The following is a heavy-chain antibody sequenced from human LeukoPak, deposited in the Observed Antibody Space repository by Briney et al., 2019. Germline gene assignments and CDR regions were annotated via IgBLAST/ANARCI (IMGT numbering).Heavy chain of an antibody. CDR1: GFTFSSYA. CDR2: ISGSGGST. V-gene: IGHV3-23*01. J-gene: IGHJ4*02. CDR3: AKARYGYVWGSDRYIDY. D-gene: IGHD3-16*02. Sequence: PGGSLTLSCAASGFTFSSYAMSWVRQAQGKGLEWVSSISGSGGSTYYADSVTGRFTISRDNSKHTLYLQMSRLRAADTAAYYCAKARYGYVWGSDRYIDYWGQGTLVTVSS.